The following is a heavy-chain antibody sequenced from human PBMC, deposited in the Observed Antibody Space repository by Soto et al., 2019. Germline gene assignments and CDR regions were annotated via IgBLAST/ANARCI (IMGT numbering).Heavy chain of an antibody. CDR2: TDYSGNT. V-gene: IGHV4-59*08. J-gene: IGHJ4*02. CDR1: SDSISSYY. Sequence: PSETLSLTCTVSSDSISSYYWIWIRQSPGNGLEWIGYTDYSGNTNYNPSLKSRVTISGDTSKNQFSLRLSSVTAVDTAVYYCARAVGDPLYYLDYWGQGTLVTVSS. D-gene: IGHD6-19*01. CDR3: ARAVGDPLYYLDY.